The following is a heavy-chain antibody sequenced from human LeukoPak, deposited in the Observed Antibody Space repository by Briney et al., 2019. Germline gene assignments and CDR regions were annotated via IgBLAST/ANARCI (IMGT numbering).Heavy chain of an antibody. J-gene: IGHJ6*03. CDR1: GYTFTGYY. Sequence: GASVKVSCKASGYTFTGYYMHWVRQAPGQGLGWMGWINPNSGGTNYAQKFQGRVTMTRDTSISTAYMELSRLRSDDTAVYYCARGFRYYDILTGPNYYMDVWGKGTTVTISS. CDR2: INPNSGGT. D-gene: IGHD3-9*01. CDR3: ARGFRYYDILTGPNYYMDV. V-gene: IGHV1-2*02.